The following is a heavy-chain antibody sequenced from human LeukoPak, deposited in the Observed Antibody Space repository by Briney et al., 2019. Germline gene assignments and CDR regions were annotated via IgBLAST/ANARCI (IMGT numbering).Heavy chain of an antibody. D-gene: IGHD3-10*02. CDR3: ARHVRAGRGNPGEYFDY. CDR2: INHSGST. J-gene: IGHJ4*02. V-gene: IGHV4-34*01. Sequence: PSETLSLTCAVYGGSFSGYYWSWIRQPPGKGLEWIGEINHSGSTNYNPSLKSRVTISVDTSKNQFSLKLSSVTAADTAVYYCARHVRAGRGNPGEYFDYWGQGTLVTVSS. CDR1: GGSFSGYY.